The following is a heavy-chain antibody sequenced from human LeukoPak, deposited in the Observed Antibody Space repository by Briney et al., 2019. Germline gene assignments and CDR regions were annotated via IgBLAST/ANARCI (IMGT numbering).Heavy chain of an antibody. CDR2: IIPIFGTA. CDR3: AISNPMDYGSFDY. Sequence: SVKVSCKASGGTFSSYAISWVRQAPGQGLEWMGRIIPIFGTANYAQKFQGRVTITTDESTSTAYMELSSLRSEDTAVYYCAISNPMDYGSFDYWGQGTLVTVSS. CDR1: GGTFSSYA. J-gene: IGHJ4*02. V-gene: IGHV1-69*05. D-gene: IGHD3-16*01.